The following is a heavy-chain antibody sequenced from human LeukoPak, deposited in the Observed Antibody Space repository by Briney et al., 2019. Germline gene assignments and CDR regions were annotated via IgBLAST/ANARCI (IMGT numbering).Heavy chain of an antibody. V-gene: IGHV1-24*01. CDR3: ATDHTFRGGYDN. J-gene: IGHJ4*02. Sequence: ASVKVSCKVSGYTLTELSMHWVRQAPGKGLEWMGGFDPEDGETIYAQKFQGRVTMTEDTSTDTAYMELSSLRSEDTAVYYCATDHTFRGGYDNWGQGTLVTVSS. CDR2: FDPEDGET. CDR1: GYTLTELS. D-gene: IGHD3-16*01.